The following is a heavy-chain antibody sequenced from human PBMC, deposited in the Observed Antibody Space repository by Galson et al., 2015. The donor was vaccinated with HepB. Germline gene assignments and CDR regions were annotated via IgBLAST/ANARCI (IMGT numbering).Heavy chain of an antibody. CDR2: IYSSGST. V-gene: IGHV3-53*01. D-gene: IGHD6-19*01. J-gene: IGHJ3*02. Sequence: SLRLSCAASGFTVSNSYMCWVRQAPGKGLDYVSVIYSSGSTYYTDSVKGRFTISRDNSKNTLYLQMNSLRAEDTAVYYCAKDSSGWYFDAFDIWGQGTMVTVSS. CDR3: AKDSSGWYFDAFDI. CDR1: GFTVSNSY.